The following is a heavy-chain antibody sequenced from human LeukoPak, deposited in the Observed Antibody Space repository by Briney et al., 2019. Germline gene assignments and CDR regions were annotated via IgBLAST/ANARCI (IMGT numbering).Heavy chain of an antibody. CDR1: GFTFSDYY. CDR3: ARDDPSAATTFDI. D-gene: IGHD2-15*01. Sequence: GGSLRLSCAACGFTFSDYYMNWIRQAPGKGLEWVSYISSSGSTIYYADSVKGRFTISRDNAKNSLYLQMNSLRAEDTAVYFCARDDPSAATTFDIWGQGTMVTVSS. V-gene: IGHV3-11*04. J-gene: IGHJ3*02. CDR2: ISSSGSTI.